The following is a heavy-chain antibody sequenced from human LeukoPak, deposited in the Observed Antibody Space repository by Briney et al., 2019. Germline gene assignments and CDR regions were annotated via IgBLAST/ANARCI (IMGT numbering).Heavy chain of an antibody. V-gene: IGHV5-51*01. CDR1: GYNFNTYW. CDR3: ARHDWYFDL. Sequence: GESLKISCKGSGYNFNTYWVAWVRQLPGKGLEWMGIIYPGDSDTRYSPSFQGQVTISADKSISTAYLQWSSLKASDTAMYYCARHDWYFDLWGRGTLVTVSS. CDR2: IYPGDSDT. J-gene: IGHJ2*01.